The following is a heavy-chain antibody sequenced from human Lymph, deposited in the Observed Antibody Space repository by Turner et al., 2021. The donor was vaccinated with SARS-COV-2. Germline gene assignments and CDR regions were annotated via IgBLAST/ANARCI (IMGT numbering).Heavy chain of an antibody. V-gene: IGHV3-53*01. CDR1: GFTVSSNY. J-gene: IGHJ4*02. Sequence: EVQLVESGGCLIQPGGSLRLSCAASGFTVSSNYMTWVRQAPGKGLEWVSLIYSGGSTYDADSVKGRFTISRDNSKNTLYLQMNSLRADDTAVYYCARVLPYGDYFDYWGQGTLVTVSS. CDR2: IYSGGST. D-gene: IGHD4-17*01. CDR3: ARVLPYGDYFDY.